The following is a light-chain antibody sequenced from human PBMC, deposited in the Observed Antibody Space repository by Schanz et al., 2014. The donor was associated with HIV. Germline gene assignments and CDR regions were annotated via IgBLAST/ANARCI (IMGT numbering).Light chain of an antibody. CDR1: SSDVGAYNR. J-gene: IGLJ3*02. CDR2: EVN. CDR3: SSYTSSSTQV. Sequence: QSALTQPPSVSGSPGQSVTISCTGTSSDVGAYNRVSWYQQSPGTAPKLIIYEVNSRPSGVPDRFSGSKSGNTASLTISGLQAEDEADYYCSSYTSSSTQVFGGGTKLTVL. V-gene: IGLV2-18*02.